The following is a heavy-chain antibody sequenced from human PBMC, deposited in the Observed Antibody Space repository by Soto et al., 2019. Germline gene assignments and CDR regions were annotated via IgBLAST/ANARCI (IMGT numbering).Heavy chain of an antibody. V-gene: IGHV1-69*13. Sequence: GASVKVSCKASGGTFSSYAISWVRQAPGQGLEWMGGIIPIFGTANYAQKFQGRVTITADESTSTAYMELSSLRSEDTAVYYCARDLPSIFGVVIIPYGMDVWGQGTTVTV. CDR1: GGTFSSYA. J-gene: IGHJ6*02. CDR2: IIPIFGTA. D-gene: IGHD3-3*01. CDR3: ARDLPSIFGVVIIPYGMDV.